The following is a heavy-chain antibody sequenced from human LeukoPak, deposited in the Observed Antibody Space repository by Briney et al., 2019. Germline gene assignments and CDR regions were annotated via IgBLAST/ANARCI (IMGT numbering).Heavy chain of an antibody. J-gene: IGHJ4*02. D-gene: IGHD3-22*01. V-gene: IGHV3-23*01. CDR2: IGGSGANT. CDR3: AKSSGATDF. CDR1: GFTFSNYA. Sequence: GGSPRLSCAASGFTFSNYALQWVRQPPGKGLEWVSAIGGSGANTYYADSVRGRFTVSRDNSKNTLYLHMNSLRADDTAVYYCAKSSGATDFWGQGTLVTVSS.